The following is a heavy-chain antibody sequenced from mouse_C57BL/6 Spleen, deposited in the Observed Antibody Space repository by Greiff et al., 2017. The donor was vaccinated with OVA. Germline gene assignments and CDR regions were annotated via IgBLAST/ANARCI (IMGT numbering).Heavy chain of an antibody. CDR3: AHYYGSSYEGFAY. J-gene: IGHJ3*01. Sequence: EVQLQQSVAELVRPGASVKLSCTASGFNIKNTYMHWVKQRPEQGLEWIGRIDPANGNTKYAPKFQGKATITADTSSNTAYLQLSSLTSEDTAIYYCAHYYGSSYEGFAYWGQGTLVTVSA. V-gene: IGHV14-3*01. CDR1: GFNIKNTY. D-gene: IGHD1-1*01. CDR2: IDPANGNT.